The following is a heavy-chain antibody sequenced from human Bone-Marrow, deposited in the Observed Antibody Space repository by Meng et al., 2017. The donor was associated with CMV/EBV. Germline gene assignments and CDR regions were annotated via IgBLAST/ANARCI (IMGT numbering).Heavy chain of an antibody. CDR3: ARSRRVVVIASYPDY. V-gene: IGHV3-30-3*01. J-gene: IGHJ4*02. CDR1: GGSFSGYY. Sequence: LSLTCAVYGGSFSGYYWSWIRQPPGKGLEWVAVISYDGSNKYYADSVKGRFTISRDNSKNTLYLQMNSLRAEDTAVYYCARSRRVVVIASYPDYWGQGTLVTVSS. D-gene: IGHD2-21*01. CDR2: ISYDGSNK.